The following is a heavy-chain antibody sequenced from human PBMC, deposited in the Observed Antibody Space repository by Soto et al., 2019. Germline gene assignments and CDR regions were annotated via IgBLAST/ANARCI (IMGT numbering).Heavy chain of an antibody. CDR2: IYYSGST. Sequence: SETLSLTCTVSGGSISSYYWSWIRQPPGKGLEWIGYIYYSGSTNYNPSLKSRVTISVDTSKNQFSLKLSSVTAADTAVYYCARESDSSGYYYRSYAFDIWGQGTMVTVSS. V-gene: IGHV4-59*12. CDR3: ARESDSSGYYYRSYAFDI. D-gene: IGHD3-22*01. J-gene: IGHJ3*02. CDR1: GGSISSYY.